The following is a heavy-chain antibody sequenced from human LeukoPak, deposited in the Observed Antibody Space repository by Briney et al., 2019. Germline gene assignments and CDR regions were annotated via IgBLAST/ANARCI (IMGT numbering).Heavy chain of an antibody. CDR2: IYYSGST. CDR3: ARRDSSGWYYFDY. V-gene: IGHV4-59*08. J-gene: IGHJ4*02. CDR1: GGSISSYY. Sequence: PSETLSLTCTVSGGSISSYYWSWIRQPPGKGLEWIGYIYYSGSTNYNPSLKSRVTISVDTSKNQFSLKLSSVTAADTAVCYCARRDSSGWYYFDYWGQGTLVTVSS. D-gene: IGHD6-19*01.